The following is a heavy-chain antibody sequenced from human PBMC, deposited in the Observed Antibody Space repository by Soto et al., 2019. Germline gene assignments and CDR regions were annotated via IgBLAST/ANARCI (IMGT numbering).Heavy chain of an antibody. CDR3: LRYYDSSGYPRYYFYY. CDR1: GFTFSSYG. D-gene: IGHD3-22*01. Sequence: GGSLRLSCAASGFTFSSYGMHWVRQAPGKGLEWVAVIWYDGSNKYYADSVKGRFTISRDNSKNTLYLQMNSLRAEDTAVYYCLRYYDSSGYPRYYFYYWGQGTLVPVSS. CDR2: IWYDGSNK. V-gene: IGHV3-33*01. J-gene: IGHJ4*02.